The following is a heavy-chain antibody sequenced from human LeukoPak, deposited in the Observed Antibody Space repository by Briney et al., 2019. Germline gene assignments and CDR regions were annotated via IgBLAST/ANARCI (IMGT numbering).Heavy chain of an antibody. CDR1: GFTFRSYG. V-gene: IGHV3-30*03. J-gene: IGHJ4*02. D-gene: IGHD6-19*01. Sequence: PGRSLRLSCAASGFTFRSYGMHWVRQAPGKGLEWVAATSYDGTNKYYADSVKGRFTISRDNSKNSLYLQMNSLRAEDTAVYYCARGGWYFDYWGQGTLVTVSS. CDR3: ARGGWYFDY. CDR2: TSYDGTNK.